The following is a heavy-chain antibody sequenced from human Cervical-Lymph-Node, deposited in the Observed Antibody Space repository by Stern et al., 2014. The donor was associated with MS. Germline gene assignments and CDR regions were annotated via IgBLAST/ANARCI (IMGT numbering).Heavy chain of an antibody. V-gene: IGHV4-59*01. Sequence: VQLVESGPRLVKPSETVYLTCTVSGRTFTNYYWRWVRQAPGKGLEWIGYIYYSGSTNYNPSLKSRVTITVDTAKNQFSLKLSSVTAADTAVYYCARDKGMFFLWGQGTLVTVSS. J-gene: IGHJ4*01. CDR3: ARDKGMFFL. CDR2: IYYSGST. CDR1: GRTFTNYY. D-gene: IGHD2/OR15-2a*01.